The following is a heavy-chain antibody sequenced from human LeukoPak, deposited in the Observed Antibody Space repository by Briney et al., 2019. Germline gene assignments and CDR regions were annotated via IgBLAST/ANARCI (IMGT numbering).Heavy chain of an antibody. CDR1: GGSINDYY. CDR3: ARRASSTAWSFDY. V-gene: IGHV4-4*07. Sequence: SETLSLTCTVSGGSINDYYWTWIRQPAGKGLEWIGQIDPSGSTKYKPSLESRVTVSVDTSKNQFSLQLTSVTVADTGVYYCARRASSTAWSFDYWGQGTLVTVSS. CDR2: IDPSGST. D-gene: IGHD2-2*01. J-gene: IGHJ4*02.